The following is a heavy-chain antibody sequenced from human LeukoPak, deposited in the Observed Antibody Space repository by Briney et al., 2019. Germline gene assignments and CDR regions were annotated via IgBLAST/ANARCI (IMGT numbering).Heavy chain of an antibody. CDR1: GDSISSYY. D-gene: IGHD3-10*01. J-gene: IGHJ5*02. CDR2: IDYSGST. V-gene: IGHV4-59*01. Sequence: PSETLSLTCTVSGDSISSYYWSWIRQPPGKGLEWIGYIDYSGSTNYNPSLKSRVTISVDTSKNQFSLKLSSVTAADTAVYYCARRGLLWFGIGQRYNWFDPWGQGTLVTVSS. CDR3: ARRGLLWFGIGQRYNWFDP.